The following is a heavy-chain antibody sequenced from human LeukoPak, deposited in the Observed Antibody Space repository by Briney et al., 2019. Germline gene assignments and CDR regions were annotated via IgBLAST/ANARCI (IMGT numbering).Heavy chain of an antibody. V-gene: IGHV3-23*01. J-gene: IGHJ4*02. D-gene: IGHD6-19*01. CDR2: ISGSGGST. CDR3: ASGSGWYVKSIDY. CDR1: GFTFSSYA. Sequence: PGGSLRLSCAASGFTFSSYAMSWVRQAPGKGLEWVSAISGSGGSTYYADSVKGRFTISRDNSKNTLYLQMNSLRAEDTAVYYCASGSGWYVKSIDYWGQGTLVTVSS.